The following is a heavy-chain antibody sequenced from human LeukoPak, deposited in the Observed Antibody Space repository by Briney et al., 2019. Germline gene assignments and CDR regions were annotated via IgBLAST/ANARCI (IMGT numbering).Heavy chain of an antibody. J-gene: IGHJ4*02. D-gene: IGHD3-10*01. Sequence: GSLRLSCAASGFTFSSYGMHWVRQAPGKGLEWVAVIWYDGSNKYYADSVKGRFTISRDNSKNTLYLQMNSLRAEDTAVYYCAKRASGSGTSLYYFDYWGQGTLVTVSS. V-gene: IGHV3-33*06. CDR1: GFTFSSYG. CDR2: IWYDGSNK. CDR3: AKRASGSGTSLYYFDY.